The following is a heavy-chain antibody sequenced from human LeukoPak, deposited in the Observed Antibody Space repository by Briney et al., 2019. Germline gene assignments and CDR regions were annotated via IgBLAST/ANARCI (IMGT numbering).Heavy chain of an antibody. CDR1: GFTFSDSF. D-gene: IGHD6-13*01. Sequence: GGSLRLSCAASGFTFSDSFMSWVRQAPGKGLEWIGRSRYKADSYTAEYAASVKGRFTISRDESKNSLYLQISSLETEDAAGYYCATSSWYRLAYWGQGSLVTVSS. CDR3: ATSSWYRLAY. V-gene: IGHV3-72*01. J-gene: IGHJ4*02. CDR2: SRYKADSYTA.